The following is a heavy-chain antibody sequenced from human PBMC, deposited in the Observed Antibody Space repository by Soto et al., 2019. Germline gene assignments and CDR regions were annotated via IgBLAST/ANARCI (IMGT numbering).Heavy chain of an antibody. Sequence: ASVKVSCKASGYTFTNYYMHWVRQAPGQGLVWMGIINPSGGSTTYAQKFQGRVTMTRDTSTTTVYMELSSLRSEDTALYFCARAIIRPYYFDYWGQGTLVTVSS. CDR3: ARAIIRPYYFDY. CDR2: INPSGGST. V-gene: IGHV1-46*03. J-gene: IGHJ4*02. D-gene: IGHD3-10*01. CDR1: GYTFTNYY.